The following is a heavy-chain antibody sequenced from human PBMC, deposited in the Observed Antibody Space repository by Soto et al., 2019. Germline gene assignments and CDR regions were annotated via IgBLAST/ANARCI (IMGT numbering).Heavy chain of an antibody. CDR1: GGTLSTFP. J-gene: IGHJ3*02. CDR3: ARDRSSENYRLSWIDAVEM. CDR2: IIPILRTP. V-gene: IGHV1-69*01. Sequence: QVHLVQSGAEVKKPGSSVRVSCQASGGTLSTFPISWVRQAPGQGLEWMGGIIPILRTPNYAQKFQGRLTLNVDESTSTGYMELSSLTSEATAMYFCARDRSSENYRLSWIDAVEMWGQGTMVTVSS. D-gene: IGHD3-22*01.